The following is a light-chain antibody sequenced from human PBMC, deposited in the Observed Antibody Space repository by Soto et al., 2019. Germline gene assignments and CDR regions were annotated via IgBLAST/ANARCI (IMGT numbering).Light chain of an antibody. CDR1: HDIGNY. Sequence: DIQMTQSPSSLSASVGDRVTITCLASHDIGNYLNWYQQNPGKAPKLLIYYASNLETGVSSRFSGSGSGTDFTFTISSLQPEDIVTYFCQQYENLPRFIFGPGAKVDIK. CDR2: YAS. V-gene: IGKV1-33*01. J-gene: IGKJ3*01. CDR3: QQYENLPRFI.